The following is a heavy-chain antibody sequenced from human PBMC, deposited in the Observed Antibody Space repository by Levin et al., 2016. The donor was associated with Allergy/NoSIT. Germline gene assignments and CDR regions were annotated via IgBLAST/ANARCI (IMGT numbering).Heavy chain of an antibody. D-gene: IGHD3-22*01. J-gene: IGHJ4*02. CDR3: AREYYYDSSGYYYPGDY. Sequence: WVRQAPGQGLEWMGRIIPILGIANYAQKFQGRVTITADKSTSTAYMELSSLRSEDTAVYYCAREYYYDSSGYYYPGDYWGQGTLVTVSS. V-gene: IGHV1-69*04. CDR2: IIPILGIA.